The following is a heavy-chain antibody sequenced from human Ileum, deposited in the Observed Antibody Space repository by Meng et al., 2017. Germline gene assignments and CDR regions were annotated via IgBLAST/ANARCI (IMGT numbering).Heavy chain of an antibody. CDR1: GGTFSSYA. CDR3: ARDRDTAPWYHWFDP. D-gene: IGHD5-18*01. V-gene: IGHV1-69*13. J-gene: IGHJ5*02. Sequence: SVKVSCKASGGTFSSYAISWVRQAPGQGLEWMGGIIPIFGTANYAQKFQGRVTITADESTSTAYMELSSVRSEDTAVYYCARDRDTAPWYHWFDPWGQGTLVTVSS. CDR2: IIPIFGTA.